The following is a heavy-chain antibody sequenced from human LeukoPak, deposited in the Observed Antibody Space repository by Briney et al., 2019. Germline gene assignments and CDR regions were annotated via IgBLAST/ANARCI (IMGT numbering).Heavy chain of an antibody. CDR3: ARDGTYYYGSGSLGMDV. Sequence: ASETLSLTCTVSGGSISSGGYYWSWIRQHPGKGLEWIGYIYYSGSTYYNPSLKSRVTISVGTSKTQFSLKLSSVTAADTAVYYCARDGTYYYGSGSLGMDVWGQGTTVTVSS. CDR2: IYYSGST. CDR1: GGSISSGGYY. V-gene: IGHV4-31*03. J-gene: IGHJ6*02. D-gene: IGHD3-10*01.